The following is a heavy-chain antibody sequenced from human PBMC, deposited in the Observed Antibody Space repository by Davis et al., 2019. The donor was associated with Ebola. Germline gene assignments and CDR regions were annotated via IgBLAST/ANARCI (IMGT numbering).Heavy chain of an antibody. V-gene: IGHV1-46*01. CDR1: GYTFTSYY. CDR2: INPSGGST. J-gene: IGHJ3*02. D-gene: IGHD1-26*01. CDR3: ARDRGWELPLRHDAFDI. Sequence: ASVKVSCKASGYTFTSYYMHWVRQAPGQGLEWMGIINPSGGSTSYAQKFQGRVTMTRDTSTSTVYMELSSLRSEDTAVYYCARDRGWELPLRHDAFDIWGQGTMVTVSS.